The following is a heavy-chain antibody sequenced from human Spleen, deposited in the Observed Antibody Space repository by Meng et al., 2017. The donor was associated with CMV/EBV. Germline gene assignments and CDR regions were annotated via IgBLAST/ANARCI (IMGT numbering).Heavy chain of an antibody. J-gene: IGHJ4*02. Sequence: VELQEVGARVLQLSWAPSLPLSVDGGSFKGYYWGWTRQPPGKGLEWIGEINHSGSTNYNPSLKSRVTISVDTSKNQFSLKLSSVTAADTAVYYCARGFGYCSGGSCYPSAFDYWGQGTLVTVSS. D-gene: IGHD2-15*01. CDR3: ARGFGYCSGGSCYPSAFDY. CDR2: INHSGST. CDR1: GGSFKGYY. V-gene: IGHV4-34*01.